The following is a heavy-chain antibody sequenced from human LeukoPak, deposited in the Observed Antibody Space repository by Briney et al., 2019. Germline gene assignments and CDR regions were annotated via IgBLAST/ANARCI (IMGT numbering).Heavy chain of an antibody. CDR2: IKLDGSAK. Sequence: GGSLRLSCAASGFTFSNYYMTWVRQAPGKGLEWVATIKLDGSAKHYVDSVKGRFTISRDNAKNTLNLHMNSLRAEDTAVYYCARDGYNFACDYWGQGSLVTVSS. CDR3: ARDGYNFACDY. V-gene: IGHV3-7*01. J-gene: IGHJ4*02. D-gene: IGHD5-24*01. CDR1: GFTFSNYY.